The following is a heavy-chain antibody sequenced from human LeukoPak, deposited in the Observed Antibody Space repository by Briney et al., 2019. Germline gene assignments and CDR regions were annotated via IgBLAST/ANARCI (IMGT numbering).Heavy chain of an antibody. Sequence: PGGSLRLSCTVSGFTFSTYNMNWVRQAPGKGLVWVSYISSRSSNKEYADSVKGRFTISRDNSKNSLYLQMDSLRAEDSAIYYCAREGWDLNALDIWGQGTMVTVSP. CDR2: ISSRSSNK. J-gene: IGHJ3*02. CDR1: GFTFSTYN. D-gene: IGHD1-26*01. CDR3: AREGWDLNALDI. V-gene: IGHV3-48*04.